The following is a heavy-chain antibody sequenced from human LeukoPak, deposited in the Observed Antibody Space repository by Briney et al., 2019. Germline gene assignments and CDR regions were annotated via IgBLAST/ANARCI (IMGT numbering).Heavy chain of an antibody. D-gene: IGHD6-6*01. CDR3: ANGGTYCSSSVGY. CDR2: ISGSGGST. Sequence: GGSLRLSCAASGFTFSSYAMSWVRQAPGKGLEWVSAISGSGGSTYYADSVRGRFTISRDNSKNTLYLQMNSLRAEDTAVYYCANGGTYCSSSVGYWGQGTLVTVSS. J-gene: IGHJ4*02. CDR1: GFTFSSYA. V-gene: IGHV3-23*01.